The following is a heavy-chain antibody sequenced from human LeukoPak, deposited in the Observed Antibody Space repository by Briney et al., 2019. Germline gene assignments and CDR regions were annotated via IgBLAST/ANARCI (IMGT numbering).Heavy chain of an antibody. J-gene: IGHJ4*02. V-gene: IGHV4-59*01. D-gene: IGHD3-22*01. Sequence: SETLSLTCTVSGGSISSYYWSWIRQPPGKGLEWIGYIYYSGSTNYNPSLKSRVTISVDTSKNQFSLKLSSVTAADTAVYYCTRSSAPYYYDSSSAPAGYYFDYWGQGTLVTVSS. CDR1: GGSISSYY. CDR3: TRSSAPYYYDSSSAPAGYYFDY. CDR2: IYYSGST.